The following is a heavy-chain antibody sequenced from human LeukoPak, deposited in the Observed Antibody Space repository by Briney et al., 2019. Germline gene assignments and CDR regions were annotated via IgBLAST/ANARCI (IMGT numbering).Heavy chain of an antibody. CDR3: ARVSRGYSYGCFDY. Sequence: SETLSLTCTVSGGSISSYYWSWIRQPPGKGLGWVGYIYYSGSTNYNPSLKSRVTISVDTSKNQFSLKLSSVTAADTAVYYCARVSRGYSYGCFDYWGQGTLVTVSS. CDR1: GGSISSYY. V-gene: IGHV4-59*01. CDR2: IYYSGST. J-gene: IGHJ4*02. D-gene: IGHD5-18*01.